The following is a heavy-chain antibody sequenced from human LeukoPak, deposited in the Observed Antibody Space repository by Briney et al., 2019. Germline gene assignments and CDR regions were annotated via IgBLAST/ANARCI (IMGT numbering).Heavy chain of an antibody. CDR3: ASYCSGGRCSTLFDS. Sequence: GGSLRLSCAASGFTFSTYGMHWVRQAPGKGLEWVAVIYYDGTTKYYADSVKGRFTISRDNCQNTLYLQMNSLRAEDTAVYYCASYCSGGRCSTLFDSWGQGTLVTVSS. D-gene: IGHD2-15*01. CDR2: IYYDGTTK. CDR1: GFTFSTYG. J-gene: IGHJ4*02. V-gene: IGHV3-33*01.